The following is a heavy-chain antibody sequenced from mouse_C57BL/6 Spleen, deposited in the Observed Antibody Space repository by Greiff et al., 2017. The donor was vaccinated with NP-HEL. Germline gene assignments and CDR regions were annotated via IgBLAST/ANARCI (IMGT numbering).Heavy chain of an antibody. CDR1: GFTFSSYA. CDR2: ISDGGSYT. CDR3: ARDTSYDDAWFAY. J-gene: IGHJ3*01. D-gene: IGHD2-4*01. V-gene: IGHV5-4*01. Sequence: EVHLVESGGGLVKPGGSLKLSCAASGFTFSSYAMSWVRQTPEKRLEWVATISDGGSYTYYPDNVKGRFTISRDNAKNNLYLQMSHLKSEDTAMYYLARDTSYDDAWFAYWGQGTLVTVSA.